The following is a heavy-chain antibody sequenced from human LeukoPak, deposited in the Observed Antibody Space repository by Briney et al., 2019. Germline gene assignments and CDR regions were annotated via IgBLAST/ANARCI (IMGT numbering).Heavy chain of an antibody. V-gene: IGHV3-48*01. CDR1: GFTFSSYS. CDR3: AKEGVVGATGHGWFDP. J-gene: IGHJ5*01. D-gene: IGHD1-26*01. CDR2: ISSSSSTI. Sequence: GGSLRLSCAASGFTFSSYSMNWVRQAPGKGLEWVSYISSSSSTIYYADSVKGRFTISRDNSKNTLCLQMNSLRAEDTAVYYCAKEGVVGATGHGWFDPWGQGTTVTVSS.